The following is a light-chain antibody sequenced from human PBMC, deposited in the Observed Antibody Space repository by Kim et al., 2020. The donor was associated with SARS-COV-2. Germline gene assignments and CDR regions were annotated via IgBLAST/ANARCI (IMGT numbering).Light chain of an antibody. Sequence: QSALTQPPSASGPPGQSVTISCTGTSSDVGAYNYVSWYQQYPGKAPKLIIYEVTEQPSGVPDRFSGSKSGNTASLTVSGLQPEDEADYYCSSDAGTNNWGVFGTGTKVTVL. V-gene: IGLV2-8*01. CDR1: SSDVGAYNY. CDR3: SSDAGTNNWGV. CDR2: EVT. J-gene: IGLJ1*01.